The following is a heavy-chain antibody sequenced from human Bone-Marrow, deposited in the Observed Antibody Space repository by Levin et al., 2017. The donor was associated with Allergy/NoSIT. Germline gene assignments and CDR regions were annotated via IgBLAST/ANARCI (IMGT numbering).Heavy chain of an antibody. J-gene: IGHJ4*02. CDR1: GFTFSSYG. CDR2: ISYDGSNK. CDR3: AKDQYYYDSSGYYPGDY. V-gene: IGHV3-30*18. D-gene: IGHD3-22*01. Sequence: GGSLRLSCAASGFTFSSYGMHWVRQAPGKGLEWVAVISYDGSNKYYADSVKGRFTISRDNSKNTLYLQMNSLRAEDTAVYYCAKDQYYYDSSGYYPGDYWGQGTLVTVSS.